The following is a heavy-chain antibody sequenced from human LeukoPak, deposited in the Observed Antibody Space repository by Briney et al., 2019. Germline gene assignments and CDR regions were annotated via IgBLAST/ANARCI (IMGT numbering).Heavy chain of an antibody. Sequence: GGSLRLSCAASGFTFSSYDMHWVRQATGKGLEWVSAIGTAGDTYYADSVKGRFTISRDNSKNTLYLQMNSLRAEDTAVYYCAKGPYGSGSYDVDYWGQGTLVTVSS. CDR3: AKGPYGSGSYDVDY. CDR1: GFTFSSYD. V-gene: IGHV3-13*01. CDR2: IGTAGDT. D-gene: IGHD3-10*01. J-gene: IGHJ4*02.